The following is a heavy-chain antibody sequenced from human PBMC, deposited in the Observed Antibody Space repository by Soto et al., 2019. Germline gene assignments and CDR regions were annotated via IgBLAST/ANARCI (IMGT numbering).Heavy chain of an antibody. J-gene: IGHJ6*02. CDR1: GYTFTSYG. D-gene: IGHD1-20*01. V-gene: IGHV1-18*01. Sequence: ASVKVSCKASGYTFTSYGISWVRQAPGQGLEWMGWISAYNGNTNYAQKLQGRVTMTTDTSTSTAYMELRSLRSDDTAVYYCAKDITGVSKSSRHPPKGYYYGMDVWGQGTTVTVSS. CDR2: ISAYNGNT. CDR3: AKDITGVSKSSRHPPKGYYYGMDV.